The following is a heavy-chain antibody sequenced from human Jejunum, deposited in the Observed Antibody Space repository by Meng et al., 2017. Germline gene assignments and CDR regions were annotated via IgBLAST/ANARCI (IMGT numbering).Heavy chain of an antibody. J-gene: IGHJ4*02. CDR3: AALKEDSSGLGDY. Sequence: SVKVSCKASGFTCTSSAVQWVRQARGQRLEWIGWIVVGSGNTNYAQKFQERVTITRDMSTSTAYMELSSLRSEDTAVYYCAALKEDSSGLGDYWGQGTLVTVSS. CDR2: IVVGSGNT. CDR1: GFTCTSSA. D-gene: IGHD3-22*01. V-gene: IGHV1-58*01.